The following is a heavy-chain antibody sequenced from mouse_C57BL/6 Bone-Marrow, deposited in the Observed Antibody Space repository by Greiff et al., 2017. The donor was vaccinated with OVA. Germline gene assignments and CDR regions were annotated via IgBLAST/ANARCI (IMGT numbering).Heavy chain of an antibody. CDR3: ARPYNSNYGFAY. Sequence: VQLQQSGPGLVQPSQSLSITCTVSGFSLTSYGVHWVRQSPGKGLEWLGVIWSGGSTDYNAAFISRLSISNDNSMGQVFFKMNRLKGDNTAIYDGARPYNSNYGFAYWGQGTLVTVSA. CDR2: IWSGGST. V-gene: IGHV2-2*01. D-gene: IGHD2-5*01. CDR1: GFSLTSYG. J-gene: IGHJ3*01.